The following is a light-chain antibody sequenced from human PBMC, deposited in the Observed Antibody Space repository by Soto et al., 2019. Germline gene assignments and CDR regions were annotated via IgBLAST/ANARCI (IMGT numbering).Light chain of an antibody. J-gene: IGKJ2*01. Sequence: DTQMTQSPSTLAASVGDRVTITCRASQSIRSWLAWYQQKPGKAPKVLIYKASSLESGVPSRFSGSGSGTEFTFTISSLQPDDFATYYCQQYKSYSYTFGQGTKLEIK. CDR3: QQYKSYSYT. V-gene: IGKV1-5*03. CDR2: KAS. CDR1: QSIRSW.